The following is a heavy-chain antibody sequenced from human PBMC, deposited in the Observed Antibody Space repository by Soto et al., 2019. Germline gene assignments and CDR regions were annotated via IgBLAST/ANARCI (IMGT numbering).Heavy chain of an antibody. J-gene: IGHJ4*02. CDR1: GYTFTSYG. CDR2: ISAYNGNT. Sequence: QVQLVQSGAEVKKPGASVKVSCKASGYTFTSYGISWVRQAPGQGLEWMGWISAYNGNTNYAQKLHGRVTMTRDTSISTAYMELSRLRSDDTAVYYCARSRYSSGCAYWGQGTLVTVSS. D-gene: IGHD6-19*01. CDR3: ARSRYSSGCAY. V-gene: IGHV1-18*04.